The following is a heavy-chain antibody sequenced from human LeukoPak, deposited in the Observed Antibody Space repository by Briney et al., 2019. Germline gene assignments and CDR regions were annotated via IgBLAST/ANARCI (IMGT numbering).Heavy chain of an antibody. D-gene: IGHD6-19*01. V-gene: IGHV3-23*01. CDR2: ISGSGAST. J-gene: IGHJ4*02. Sequence: GGSLRLSCAASGFIFSSYAMTWVRQAPGKGLEWVSAISGSGASTYYADSVKGRFTISRDNSKNTLYLQMNSLRAEDTAVYYCATHSSGWYYFDYWGQGTLVTVSS. CDR3: ATHSSGWYYFDY. CDR1: GFIFSSYA.